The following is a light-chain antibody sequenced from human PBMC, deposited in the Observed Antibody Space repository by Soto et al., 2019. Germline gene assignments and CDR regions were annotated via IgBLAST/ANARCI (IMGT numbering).Light chain of an antibody. Sequence: DIQMTQSPSSLSATVGDRVTITCRAGESISSYLNWYQQKPGKAPNLLIYAASNLQSGVPSRFSGSGSGTDFTLTISSLQPEDFATYYCQQSFSNPVTFGGGTKVEIK. J-gene: IGKJ4*01. CDR2: AAS. V-gene: IGKV1-39*01. CDR3: QQSFSNPVT. CDR1: ESISSY.